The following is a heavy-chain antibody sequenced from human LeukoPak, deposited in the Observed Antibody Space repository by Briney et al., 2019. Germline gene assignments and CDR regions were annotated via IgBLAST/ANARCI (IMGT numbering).Heavy chain of an antibody. CDR1: GYTFTGYY. Sequence: ASVKVSCKASGYTFTGYYMHWVRQAPGQGLEWMGWINPNSGGTNYAQKFQGRVTMTRDTSNSTAYMELSRLRSDDTAVYYCARVGYYDSSGHKGNAFDIWGQGTMVTVSS. CDR3: ARVGYYDSSGHKGNAFDI. CDR2: INPNSGGT. V-gene: IGHV1-2*02. D-gene: IGHD3-22*01. J-gene: IGHJ3*02.